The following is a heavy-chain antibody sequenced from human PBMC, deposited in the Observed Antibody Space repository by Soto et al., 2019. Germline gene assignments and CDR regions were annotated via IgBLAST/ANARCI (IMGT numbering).Heavy chain of an antibody. CDR2: IFYSGST. CDR3: ARHFRSCAGGSCYSQDAFDI. D-gene: IGHD2-15*01. Sequence: PSETLSLTCTVSGGSISSYDWSWIRQPPGKGLEWIWYIFYSGSTNYSPSLMSRVTISVDTSKNQFSLTLRSVTAADTAIYYCARHFRSCAGGSCYSQDAFDIWGQGTKVTVSS. V-gene: IGHV4-59*08. CDR1: GGSISSYD. J-gene: IGHJ3*02.